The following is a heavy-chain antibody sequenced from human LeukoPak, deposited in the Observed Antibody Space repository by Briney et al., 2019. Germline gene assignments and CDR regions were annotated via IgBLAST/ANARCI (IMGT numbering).Heavy chain of an antibody. V-gene: IGHV4-34*01. D-gene: IGHD5-24*01. CDR1: GGSFSGYY. CDR3: ARRWLYFDY. CDR2: INHSGST. J-gene: IGHJ4*02. Sequence: PSETLSLTCAVYGGSFSGYYWSWIRQPPGKGLEWIGEINHSGSTNYNPSLKSRVTISVDTSKNQFSLKLSSVTAADTAVYYCARRWLYFDYWGQGTLVTVSS.